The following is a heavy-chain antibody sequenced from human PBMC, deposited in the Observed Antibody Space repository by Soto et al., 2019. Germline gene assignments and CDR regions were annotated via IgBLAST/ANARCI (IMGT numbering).Heavy chain of an antibody. CDR2: IKQDGSEK. J-gene: IGHJ3*02. D-gene: IGHD1-1*01. Sequence: GGSLRLSCAASGFTFSSYWMSWVRQAPGKGLEWVANIKQDGSEKYYVDSVKGRFTISRDNAKNSLYLQMNSLGAEDTAVYYCARDRINWNDAFDIWGQGTMVTVSS. V-gene: IGHV3-7*01. CDR3: ARDRINWNDAFDI. CDR1: GFTFSSYW.